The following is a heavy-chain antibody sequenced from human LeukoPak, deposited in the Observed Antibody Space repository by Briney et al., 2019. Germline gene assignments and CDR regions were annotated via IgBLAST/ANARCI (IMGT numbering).Heavy chain of an antibody. Sequence: ASVKVSCKASGYTFTSYYMHWVRQAPGQGLEWMGIINPSGGSTSYAQKFQGRVAMTRDTSTSTVYMELSSLRSEDTAVYYCARDREYYASSGPRAGLDWFDPWGQGTLVTVSS. J-gene: IGHJ5*02. D-gene: IGHD3-22*01. CDR1: GYTFTSYY. V-gene: IGHV1-46*01. CDR2: INPSGGST. CDR3: ARDREYYASSGPRAGLDWFDP.